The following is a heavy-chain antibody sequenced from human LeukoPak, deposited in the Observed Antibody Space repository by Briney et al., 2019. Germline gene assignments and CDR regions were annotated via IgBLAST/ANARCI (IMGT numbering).Heavy chain of an antibody. V-gene: IGHV3-23*01. J-gene: IGHJ4*02. CDR2: ISGSADST. CDR1: GFTFSTYA. Sequence: PGGSLRLSCAASGFTFSTYAMSWVRQAPGKGLEWVSAISGSADSTYYADSVKGQFAISRDNSKNTLYLQMNSLRAEDTAVYFCAKDRARGGTTDFDYWGQETLVTVSS. D-gene: IGHD1-7*01. CDR3: AKDRARGGTTDFDY.